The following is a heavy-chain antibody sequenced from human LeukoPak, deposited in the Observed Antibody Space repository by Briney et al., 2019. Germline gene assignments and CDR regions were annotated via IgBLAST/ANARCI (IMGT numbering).Heavy chain of an antibody. J-gene: IGHJ6*03. CDR2: IIPIFGTA. CDR1: GGTFSSYA. D-gene: IGHD2-15*01. V-gene: IGHV1-69*05. CDR3: ASGSRDGNYYYYYMDV. Sequence: SVKVSCKASGGTFSSYAISWVRQAPGQGLEWMGRIIPIFGTANYAQRFQGRVTITTDESTSTAYMELSSLRSEDTAAYYCASGSRDGNYYYYYMDVWGKGTTVTVSS.